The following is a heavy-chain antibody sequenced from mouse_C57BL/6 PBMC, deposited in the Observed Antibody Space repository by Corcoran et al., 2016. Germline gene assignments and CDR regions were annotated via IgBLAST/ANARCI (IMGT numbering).Heavy chain of an antibody. CDR2: IYWDDDK. Sequence: QVTLKESGPGRLHSSQTLSLTCSFSGFLLSTSGMGVIWIRQPSGKGLEWLAHIYWDDDKRYNPSLKSRLTISKDTSRNQVFLKITSVDTADTATYYCAREGYYYGSSYGWYFDVWGTGTTVTVSS. D-gene: IGHD1-1*01. CDR1: GFLLSTSGMG. J-gene: IGHJ1*03. CDR3: AREGYYYGSSYGWYFDV. V-gene: IGHV8-12*01.